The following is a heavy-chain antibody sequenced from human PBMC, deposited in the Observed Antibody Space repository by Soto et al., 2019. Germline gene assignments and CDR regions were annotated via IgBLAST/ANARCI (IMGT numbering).Heavy chain of an antibody. CDR1: GFTFSSYG. CDR3: AKDRGRWLQLGGGYFDY. V-gene: IGHV3-30*18. J-gene: IGHJ4*02. CDR2: ISYDGSNK. Sequence: GGSLRLSCAASGFTFSSYGMHWVRQAPGKGLEWVAVISYDGSNKYYADSVKGRFTISRDNSKNTLYLQMNSLRAEDTAVYYCAKDRGRWLQLGGGYFDYWGQGTLVTVSS. D-gene: IGHD5-12*01.